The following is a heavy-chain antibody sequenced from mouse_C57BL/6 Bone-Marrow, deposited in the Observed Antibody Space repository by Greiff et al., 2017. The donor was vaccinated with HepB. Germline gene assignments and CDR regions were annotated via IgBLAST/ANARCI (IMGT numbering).Heavy chain of an antibody. CDR3: ARSYYYGSSLFAY. D-gene: IGHD1-1*01. V-gene: IGHV1-39*01. CDR2: INPNYGTT. J-gene: IGHJ3*01. CDR1: GYSFTDYN. Sequence: LQQSGPDLLKPGASVKISCKASGYSFTDYNMNWVKQSNGKSLEWIGVINPNYGTTSYNQKFKGKATLTVDQSSSTAYMQLNSLTSEDSAVYYCARSYYYGSSLFAYWGQGTLVTVSA.